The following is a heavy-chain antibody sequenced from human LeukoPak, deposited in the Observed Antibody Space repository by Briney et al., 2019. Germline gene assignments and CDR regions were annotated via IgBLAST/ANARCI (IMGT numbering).Heavy chain of an antibody. Sequence: PSETLSLTCAVSGYSISSGYYWGWIRQPPGKGLEWIGSIYHSGSTYYNPSLKSRVTISVDTSKNQFPLKLSSVTAADTAVYYCARRPDSSTRGDYYMDVWGKGTTVTVSS. CDR3: ARRPDSSTRGDYYMDV. V-gene: IGHV4-38-2*01. CDR2: IYHSGST. D-gene: IGHD2-2*01. J-gene: IGHJ6*03. CDR1: GYSISSGYY.